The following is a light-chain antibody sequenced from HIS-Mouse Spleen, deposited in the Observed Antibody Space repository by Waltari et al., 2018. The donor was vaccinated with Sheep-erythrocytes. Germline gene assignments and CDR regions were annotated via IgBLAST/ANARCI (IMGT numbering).Light chain of an antibody. Sequence: AIQMTQSPSSLSASVGERVTITCRASKGIRNDLGWYQQKPGKAHKLLIYAASSLQSGVPSRFSGSGSGTDFTLTISSLQPEDFATYYCLQDYNYPYTFGQGTKLEIK. J-gene: IGKJ2*01. CDR1: KGIRND. V-gene: IGKV1-6*01. CDR3: LQDYNYPYT. CDR2: AAS.